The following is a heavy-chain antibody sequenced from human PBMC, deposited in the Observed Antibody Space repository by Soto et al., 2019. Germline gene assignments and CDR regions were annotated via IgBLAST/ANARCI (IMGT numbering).Heavy chain of an antibody. CDR3: ARDNSGSYGYYYYYGMDV. Sequence: ASEKVSCKASGYTFTSYGISWLRQAPGQGLEWMGWISAYNGNTNYAQKLQGSVTMTTDTSTSTAYMELRSLRSDDTAVYYCARDNSGSYGYYYYYGMDVWGQGTTVTVSS. V-gene: IGHV1-18*04. CDR2: ISAYNGNT. D-gene: IGHD1-26*01. CDR1: GYTFTSYG. J-gene: IGHJ6*02.